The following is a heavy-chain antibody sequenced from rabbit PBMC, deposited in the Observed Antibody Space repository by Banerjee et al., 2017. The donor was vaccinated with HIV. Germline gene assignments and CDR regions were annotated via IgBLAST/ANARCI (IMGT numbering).Heavy chain of an antibody. D-gene: IGHD4-1*01. CDR2: INTGSSDST. CDR3: ARDLAGVIGWNFDL. CDR1: AFSFSNKYV. J-gene: IGHJ4*01. Sequence: QEQLEESGGDLVKPEGSLTLTCTASAFSFSNKYVMCWVRQAPGKGLEWIACINTGSSDSTYYASWAKGRFTISSTSSTTVTLQMTSLTAADTATYFCARDLAGVIGWNFDLWGPGTLVTVS. V-gene: IGHV1S45*01.